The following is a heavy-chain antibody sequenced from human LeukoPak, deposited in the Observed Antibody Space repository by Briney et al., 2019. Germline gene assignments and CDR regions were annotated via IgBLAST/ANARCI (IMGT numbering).Heavy chain of an antibody. Sequence: SKTLSLTCAVYGGSFSGYYWSWIRQPPGKGLEWIGEINHSGSTNYNPSLKSRVTISVDTSKNQFSLKLSSVTAADTAVYYCARDCGGDCYSNMYYFDYWGQGTLVTVSS. V-gene: IGHV4-34*01. D-gene: IGHD2-21*02. J-gene: IGHJ4*02. CDR1: GGSFSGYY. CDR2: INHSGST. CDR3: ARDCGGDCYSNMYYFDY.